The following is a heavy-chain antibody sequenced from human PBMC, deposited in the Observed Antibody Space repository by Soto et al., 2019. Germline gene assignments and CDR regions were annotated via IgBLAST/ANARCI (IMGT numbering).Heavy chain of an antibody. V-gene: IGHV3-33*06. CDR2: IWSDGNKR. J-gene: IGHJ4*02. CDR1: GFMFTNHG. Sequence: GGSLRLSCAASGFMFTNHGMHWVRQAPGKGLEWVAVIWSDGNKRYYADSVKGRFTISRDNSKNTLYLQMNSLKGEDTAVYHCAKERASQGDFHYWGQGTLVTVSS. CDR3: AKERASQGDFHY.